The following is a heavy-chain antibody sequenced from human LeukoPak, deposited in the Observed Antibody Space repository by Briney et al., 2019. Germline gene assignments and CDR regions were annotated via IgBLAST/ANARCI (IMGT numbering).Heavy chain of an antibody. CDR2: IKTDGSIT. Sequence: GGSLRLSCAASGFSFSVFWMHWVRKAPGKGPVWVSRIKTDGSITNYEDPVKGRFTISRDNAKPTLYLHVNSLRPEDTAVYYCAKANYYGSGDSDYWGQGTLVTVSS. CDR3: AKANYYGSGDSDY. CDR1: GFSFSVFW. V-gene: IGHV3-74*01. D-gene: IGHD3-10*01. J-gene: IGHJ4*02.